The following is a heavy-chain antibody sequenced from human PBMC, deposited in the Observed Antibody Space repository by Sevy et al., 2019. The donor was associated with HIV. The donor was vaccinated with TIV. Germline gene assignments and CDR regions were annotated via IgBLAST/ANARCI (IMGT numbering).Heavy chain of an antibody. V-gene: IGHV3-7*04. D-gene: IGHD5-12*01. Sequence: GGSLRLSCETSGFTISDYWMTWVRQAPGKGLEWVASINRDGSEKYYVDSVKGRFSISRHNINKSLFLQMNTLRVEDTAVYYCLRGGGGYWGQGTLVTVSS. CDR3: LRGGGGY. CDR2: INRDGSEK. CDR1: GFTISDYW. J-gene: IGHJ4*02.